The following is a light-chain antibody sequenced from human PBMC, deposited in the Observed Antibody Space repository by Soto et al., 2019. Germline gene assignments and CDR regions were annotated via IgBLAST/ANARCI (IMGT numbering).Light chain of an antibody. Sequence: QSALTQPASVSGSPGQSITIACTGTSNDVGGYHYVSWYQLHPGKAPKLIIYDVSNRPSGVSDRFSGSKSGNTASLTISGLQAEDEADYYCSSYAVSTPLVIFGGGTKLTVL. J-gene: IGLJ2*01. CDR1: SNDVGGYHY. CDR2: DVS. CDR3: SSYAVSTPLVI. V-gene: IGLV2-14*03.